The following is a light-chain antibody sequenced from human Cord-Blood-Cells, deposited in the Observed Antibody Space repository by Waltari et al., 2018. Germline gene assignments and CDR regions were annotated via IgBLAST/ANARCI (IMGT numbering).Light chain of an antibody. CDR1: KLGDKH. CDR2: QDS. CDR3: QAWDSSTVV. Sequence: SYELTQPPSVSVSPGQTASITCSGDKLGDKHACRYQQKPGQSPVLVIYQDSKRPSGIPERFSGSNSGNTATLTISGTQAMDEADYYCQAWDSSTVVFGGGTKLTVL. V-gene: IGLV3-1*01. J-gene: IGLJ2*01.